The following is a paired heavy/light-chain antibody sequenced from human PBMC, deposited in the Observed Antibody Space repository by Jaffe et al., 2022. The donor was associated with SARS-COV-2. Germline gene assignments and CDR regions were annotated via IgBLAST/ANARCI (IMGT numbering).Heavy chain of an antibody. J-gene: IGHJ5*02. CDR1: GITFSTYY. V-gene: IGHV1-46*01. Sequence: QVQLVQSGAEVRNPGASVKVSCKASGITFSTYYIQWVRQAPGQGLQWMGIINFSGGYTDYAQKFLGRVTLTRDTSTSTVYMELNSLRSEDTAVYYCARVAWGGVVDHWGQGTLVTVSS. D-gene: IGHD3-3*01. CDR3: ARVAWGGVVDH. CDR2: INFSGGYT.
Light chain of an antibody. CDR2: AAS. CDR3: QQYKDYPYT. CDR1: QAISNY. Sequence: DIQMTQSPSSLSASVGDRVTITCRASQAISNYVAWFQQKPGKAPKSLIYAASSLQSGVPSKFSGSGSGTDFTLTISSLQPEDFATYYCQQYKDYPYTFGQGTNVEIK. V-gene: IGKV1-16*02. J-gene: IGKJ2*01.